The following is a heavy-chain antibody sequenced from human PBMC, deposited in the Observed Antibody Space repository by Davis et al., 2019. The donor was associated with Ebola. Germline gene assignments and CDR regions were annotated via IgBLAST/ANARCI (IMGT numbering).Heavy chain of an antibody. CDR1: GYPFTSYD. Sequence: ASVKVSCKASGYPFTSYDVNWVRQATGQGLEWMGWMNPNSGNTGYAQKFQGRVTMTRNTSISTAYMELSSLTSEDTAVYYCARGGFKWGVQGVINYWGQGTLVTVSS. CDR3: ARGGFKWGVQGVINY. V-gene: IGHV1-8*01. CDR2: MNPNSGNT. D-gene: IGHD3-10*01. J-gene: IGHJ4*02.